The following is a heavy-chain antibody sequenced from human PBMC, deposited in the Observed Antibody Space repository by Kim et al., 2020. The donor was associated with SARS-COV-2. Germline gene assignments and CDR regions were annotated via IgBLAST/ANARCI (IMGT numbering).Heavy chain of an antibody. Sequence: DYVRGRVPLDRDNAKNSLYLQMNSLRVEDTAVYYCARSGWDYWGQGTLVTVSS. D-gene: IGHD6-19*01. J-gene: IGHJ4*02. CDR3: ARSGWDY. V-gene: IGHV3-11*06.